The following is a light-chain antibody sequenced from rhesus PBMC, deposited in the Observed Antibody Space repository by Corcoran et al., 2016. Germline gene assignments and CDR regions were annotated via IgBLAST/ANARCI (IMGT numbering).Light chain of an antibody. CDR1: SSDIGRYKY. CDR2: KVN. V-gene: IGLV2-11*01. CDR3: SSYDASAAYI. J-gene: IGLJ1*01. Sequence: QSAPIQSPSVSGSLGQSVTISCTGTSSDIGRYKYVSWYRQRPGTTTKLMMYKVNMRPSGVSARFSGSKSGNAVSLTISGLQAEDEADYYRSSYDASAAYIFGTRTRLTVL.